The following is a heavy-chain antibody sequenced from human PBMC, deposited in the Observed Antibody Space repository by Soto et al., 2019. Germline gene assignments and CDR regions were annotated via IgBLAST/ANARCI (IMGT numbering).Heavy chain of an antibody. V-gene: IGHV4-59*01. CDR3: AGGDSSGYYFGAEYFQH. CDR1: GGSISSYY. Sequence: SETLSLTCTVSGGSISSYYWSWIRQPPGKGLEWIGYIYYSGSTNYNPSLKSRVTISVDTSKSQFSLKLSSVTAADTAVYYCAGGDSSGYYFGAEYFQHWGQGTLVTVSS. D-gene: IGHD3-22*01. CDR2: IYYSGST. J-gene: IGHJ1*01.